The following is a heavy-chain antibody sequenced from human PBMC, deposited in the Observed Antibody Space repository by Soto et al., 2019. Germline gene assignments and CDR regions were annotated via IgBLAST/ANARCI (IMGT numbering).Heavy chain of an antibody. Sequence: ASVKVSCKASGYTFSDYKIHWLRQAPGQGLEWMGWINPKSDVTNYAHKFKDRVTMTRDTSTSTVYMDLSRLTFDDTAVYYCARGAMLSATISTSFDPWGQGTQVTVSS. J-gene: IGHJ5*02. CDR3: ARGAMLSATISTSFDP. CDR2: INPKSDVT. D-gene: IGHD1-26*01. CDR1: GYTFSDYK. V-gene: IGHV1-2*02.